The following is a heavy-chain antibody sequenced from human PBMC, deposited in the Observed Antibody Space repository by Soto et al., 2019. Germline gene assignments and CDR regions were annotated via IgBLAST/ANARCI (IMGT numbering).Heavy chain of an antibody. D-gene: IGHD3-9*01. J-gene: IGHJ5*02. CDR2: ISYDGSNK. Sequence: GGSLRLSCAASGFTFSSYGMHWVRQAPGKGLEWVAVISYDGSNKYYADSVKGRFTISRDNSKNTLYLQMNSLRAEDTAVYYCAKDAYYDILTGYYNWFDPWGQGTLVTVSS. CDR1: GFTFSSYG. CDR3: AKDAYYDILTGYYNWFDP. V-gene: IGHV3-30*18.